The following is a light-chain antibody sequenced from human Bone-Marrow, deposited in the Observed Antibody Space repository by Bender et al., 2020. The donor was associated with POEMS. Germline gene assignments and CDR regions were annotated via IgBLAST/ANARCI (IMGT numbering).Light chain of an antibody. J-gene: IGLJ3*02. CDR3: CSFAGSYTWV. CDR2: DVS. Sequence: QSALTQPASVSGSPGQSITISCTGTSSDVGSYNLVSWYQQHPGKAPKLMIYDVSDRPSGVPHRFSGSKSGSTASLTIYGIQARDEAAYYCCSFAGSYTWVFGGGTKLTVL. V-gene: IGLV2-23*02. CDR1: SSDVGSYNL.